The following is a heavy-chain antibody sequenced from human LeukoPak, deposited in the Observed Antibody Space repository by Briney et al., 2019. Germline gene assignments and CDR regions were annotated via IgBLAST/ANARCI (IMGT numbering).Heavy chain of an antibody. Sequence: ASVKVSCKASGYTFTRYYMHWVRQAPGQGLEWMGWINPNSGGTNYAQKFQGRVTMTRDTSISTAYMELSRLRSDDTAVYYCARDPMIPGGAYFDYWGQGTLVTVSS. J-gene: IGHJ4*02. D-gene: IGHD3-22*01. CDR1: GYTFTRYY. V-gene: IGHV1-2*02. CDR3: ARDPMIPGGAYFDY. CDR2: INPNSGGT.